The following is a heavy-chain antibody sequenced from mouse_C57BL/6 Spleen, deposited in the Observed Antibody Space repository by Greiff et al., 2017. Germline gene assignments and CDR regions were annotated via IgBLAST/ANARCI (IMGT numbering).Heavy chain of an antibody. D-gene: IGHD1-1*01. CDR1: GFTFSSYA. CDR3: ARDRDYGSRGAMDY. Sequence: EVKLVESGGGLVKPGGSLKLSCAASGFTFSSYAMSWVRQTPEKRLEWVATISDGGSYTYYPDNVKGRFTISRDNAKKNLYLQMSHLKSEDTAMYYCARDRDYGSRGAMDYWGQGTSVTVSS. V-gene: IGHV5-4*01. CDR2: ISDGGSYT. J-gene: IGHJ4*01.